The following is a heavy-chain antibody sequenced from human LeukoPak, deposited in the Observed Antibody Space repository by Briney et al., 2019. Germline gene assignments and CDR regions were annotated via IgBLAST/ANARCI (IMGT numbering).Heavy chain of an antibody. CDR3: SWEMDGSFGRRLEN. D-gene: IGHD3-10*01. CDR1: GFNFNAAW. J-gene: IGHJ4*02. Sequence: GGSLRLSCAASGFNFNAAWMSWVRQTPGRGLEWIGRLKSKGSGGTTDYAAPVKGRFAISRDDSKNTLYLQMNSLKIEDTAVYFCSWEMDGSFGRRLENWGQGTLVTVAS. V-gene: IGHV3-15*01. CDR2: LKSKGSGGTT.